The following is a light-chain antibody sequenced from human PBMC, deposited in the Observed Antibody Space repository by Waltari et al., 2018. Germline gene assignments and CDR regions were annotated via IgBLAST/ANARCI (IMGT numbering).Light chain of an antibody. Sequence: QSALTQPASVSGSPGQSIPISCTGTSSDVGSYNLVPWYQQHPGKAPKLMIYEGSNRPSGVSNRSSGAKSGNTASLTSSGLQAEDEADYYCCSYAGSSTVVFGGGTKLTGL. J-gene: IGLJ2*01. V-gene: IGLV2-23*01. CDR1: SSDVGSYNL. CDR2: EGS. CDR3: CSYAGSSTVV.